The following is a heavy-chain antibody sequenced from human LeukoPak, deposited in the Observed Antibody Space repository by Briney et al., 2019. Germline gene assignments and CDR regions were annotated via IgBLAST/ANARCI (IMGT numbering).Heavy chain of an antibody. CDR3: ARGYSSSWPDYFDY. V-gene: IGHV1-69*04. J-gene: IGHJ4*02. CDR1: GGTFSSYA. Sequence: SVKVSCKASGGTFSSYAISWVRQAPGQGLEWMGRIIPVLGIANYAQKFQDRVTITADKSTSTAYMELSSLRSEDTAVYYCARGYSSSWPDYFDYWGQGTLVTVSS. CDR2: IIPVLGIA. D-gene: IGHD6-13*01.